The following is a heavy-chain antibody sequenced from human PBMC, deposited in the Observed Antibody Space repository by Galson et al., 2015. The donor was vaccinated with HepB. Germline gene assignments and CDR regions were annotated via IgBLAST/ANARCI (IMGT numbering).Heavy chain of an antibody. V-gene: IGHV3-7*01. CDR3: ARDYWGAFGGVTYYYYGMDV. Sequence: SLRLSCAASGFTFSSYWMSWVRQAPGKGLEWVANIKQDGSEKYYVDSVRGRFTISRDNAKNSLYLQMNSLRAEDTAVYYCARDYWGAFGGVTYYYYGMDVWGQGTTVTVSS. CDR1: GFTFSSYW. CDR2: IKQDGSEK. D-gene: IGHD3-16*01. J-gene: IGHJ6*02.